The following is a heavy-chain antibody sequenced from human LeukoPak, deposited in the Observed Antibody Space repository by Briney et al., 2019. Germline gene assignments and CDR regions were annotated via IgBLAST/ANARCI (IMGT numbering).Heavy chain of an antibody. V-gene: IGHV1-18*01. CDR1: GYTFTSYG. CDR2: ITAYNGNT. CDR3: ARDFSVAIFGVVPFDY. J-gene: IGHJ4*02. D-gene: IGHD3-3*01. Sequence: ASVKVSCKASGYTFTSYGISWVRQAPGQGLEWMGWITAYNGNTNYAQKLQGRVTMTTDTSTSTAYMELRSLRSDDTAVYYCARDFSVAIFGVVPFDYWGQGTLVTVSS.